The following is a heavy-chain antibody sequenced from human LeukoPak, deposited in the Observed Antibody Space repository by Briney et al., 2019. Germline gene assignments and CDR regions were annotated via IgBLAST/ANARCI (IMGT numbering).Heavy chain of an antibody. Sequence: GGSFRLSCAASGFTFSSYEMNWVRQAPGKGLEWVSYISSSSNTMYYADSVKGRFTISRDNAKNSLYLQMNSLRDEDTAVYYCARAFDYWGQGTLVAVSS. CDR1: GFTFSSYE. CDR2: ISSSSNTM. J-gene: IGHJ4*02. V-gene: IGHV3-48*03. CDR3: ARAFDY.